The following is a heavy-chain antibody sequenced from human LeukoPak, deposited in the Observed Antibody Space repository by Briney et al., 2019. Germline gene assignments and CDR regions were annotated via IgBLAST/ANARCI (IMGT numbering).Heavy chain of an antibody. D-gene: IGHD3-3*01. CDR3: ATTTSILAFDI. CDR1: GDSISSYY. Sequence: SETLSLTCTVSGDSISSYYCNWIRQPAGRGLEYIGRIYSTGSTNYNPSLKSRVTMSVDTSKNHFSLKLSSVTAADTAVYYCATTTSILAFDIWGQGTMVTVSS. V-gene: IGHV4-4*07. J-gene: IGHJ3*02. CDR2: IYSTGST.